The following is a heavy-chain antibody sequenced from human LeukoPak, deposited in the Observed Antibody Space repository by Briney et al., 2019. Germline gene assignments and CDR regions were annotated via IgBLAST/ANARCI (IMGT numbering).Heavy chain of an antibody. Sequence: ASVKVSCKASGYTFTTYYIHWVRQAPGQGLEWMGIINPSGGSTTYAQKFQGRVTMTRDTSTSTVYMELSSLGSEDTAVYYCTFSGSYRGRDNWFDPWGQGILVTVSS. CDR1: GYTFTTYY. J-gene: IGHJ5*02. D-gene: IGHD1-26*01. V-gene: IGHV1-46*01. CDR3: TFSGSYRGRDNWFDP. CDR2: INPSGGST.